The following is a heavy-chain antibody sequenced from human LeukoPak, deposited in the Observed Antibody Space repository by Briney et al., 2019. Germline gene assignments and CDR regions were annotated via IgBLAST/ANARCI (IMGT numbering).Heavy chain of an antibody. CDR3: AKKKRGEDSEGATEFDY. D-gene: IGHD1-26*01. V-gene: IGHV3-7*03. J-gene: IGHJ4*02. Sequence: GGSLRLSCAASGFTFSDCWMSWVRQAPGKGLEWVANMNQDGSEINYVHSMKGRFTISRDNSKNTLYLQMNSLRAEDTAVYYCAKKKRGEDSEGATEFDYWGQGTLVTVSS. CDR1: GFTFSDCW. CDR2: MNQDGSEI.